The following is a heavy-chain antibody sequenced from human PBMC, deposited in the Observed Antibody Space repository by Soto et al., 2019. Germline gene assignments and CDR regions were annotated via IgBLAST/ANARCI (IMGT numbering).Heavy chain of an antibody. Sequence: QVQLVESGGGVVQPGTSLRLSCAASRSTFSSYAMDWVCQAPGKGLEWVAVISHDGSEKYYGDSVKGRFTISRDNPKNTVYLQMNSLRPEDTAVYYCARAAAYFYHYYYAMDVWGQGTAVTVSS. V-gene: IGHV3-30-3*01. CDR3: ARAAAYFYHYYYAMDV. D-gene: IGHD6-13*01. CDR2: ISHDGSEK. CDR1: RSTFSSYA. J-gene: IGHJ6*02.